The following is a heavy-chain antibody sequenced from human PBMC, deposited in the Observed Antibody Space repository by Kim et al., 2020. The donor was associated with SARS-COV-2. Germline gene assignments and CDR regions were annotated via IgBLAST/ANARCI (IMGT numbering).Heavy chain of an antibody. Sequence: YAGSGKRRFTISRDNSKNTLYLQMNSLRSEDTAVYYCARDLTTTVITPGDFWGQGILVTVSS. D-gene: IGHD4-17*01. V-gene: IGHV3-23*01. CDR3: ARDLTTTVITPGDF. J-gene: IGHJ4*02.